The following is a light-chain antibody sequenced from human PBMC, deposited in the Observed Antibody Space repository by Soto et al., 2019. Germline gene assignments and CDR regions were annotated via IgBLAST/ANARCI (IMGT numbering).Light chain of an antibody. CDR1: QSISSH. CDR3: QQYNSYPWT. CDR2: DAS. Sequence: IQMTQSPSSLSASVGDTVTITCRASQSISSHLNWYQQKPGKAPNLMSYDASSLESGVPSRFRGSGSGADFTLTISSLKPDDFETYYCQQYNSYPWTFGQGTKVDIK. J-gene: IGKJ1*01. V-gene: IGKV1-13*02.